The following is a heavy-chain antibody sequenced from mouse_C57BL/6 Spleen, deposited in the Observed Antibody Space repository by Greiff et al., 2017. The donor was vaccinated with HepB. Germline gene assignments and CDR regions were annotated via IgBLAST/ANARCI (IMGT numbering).Heavy chain of an antibody. J-gene: IGHJ4*01. CDR3: ARDRGDY. D-gene: IGHD3-1*01. CDR2: ISDGGSYT. CDR1: GFTFSSYA. V-gene: IGHV5-4*01. Sequence: QLVESGGGLVKPGGSLKLSCAASGFTFSSYAMSWVRQTPEKRLEWVATISDGGSYTYYPDNVKGRFTISRDNAKNNLYLQMSHLKSEDTAMYYCARDRGDYWGQGTSVTVSS.